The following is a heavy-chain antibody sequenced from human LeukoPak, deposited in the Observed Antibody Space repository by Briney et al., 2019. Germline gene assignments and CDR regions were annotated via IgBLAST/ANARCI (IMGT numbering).Heavy chain of an antibody. D-gene: IGHD3-22*01. Sequence: EALVKVSCKASGYTFTNYGISWVRQAPGQGLEWMGWISASDGNTKHAPKLQGRVTMTTDTSTSAAYMELRSLRSDDTAVYYCARDFRKDDSSAYYYIGWFDPWGQGTLVTVSS. V-gene: IGHV1-18*01. CDR2: ISASDGNT. J-gene: IGHJ5*02. CDR3: ARDFRKDDSSAYYYIGWFDP. CDR1: GYTFTNYG.